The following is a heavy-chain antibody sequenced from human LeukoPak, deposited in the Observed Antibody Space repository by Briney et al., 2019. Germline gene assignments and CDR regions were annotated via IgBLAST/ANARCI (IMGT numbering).Heavy chain of an antibody. CDR2: ISGSGGST. V-gene: IGHV3-23*01. Sequence: PGGSLRLSCAASGFTFSRHWMYWVRQAPGKGLEWVSAISGSGGSTYYADSVKGRFTISRDNSKNTLYLQMNSLRAEDTAVYYCAKLDRAYDSSGYPFDYWGQGTLVTVSS. CDR3: AKLDRAYDSSGYPFDY. J-gene: IGHJ4*02. CDR1: GFTFSRHW. D-gene: IGHD3-22*01.